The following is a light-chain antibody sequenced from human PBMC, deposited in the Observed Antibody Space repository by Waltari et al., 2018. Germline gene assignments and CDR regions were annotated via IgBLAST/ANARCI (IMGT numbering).Light chain of an antibody. CDR2: RNN. J-gene: IGLJ3*02. V-gene: IGLV1-47*01. Sequence: QSVLTQPPSASGPPGQRVTTPCSASRPNTGLTYAYWYQHLPGTTPKPLIYRNNQRPSGVPDRFSGSKSGTSASLAISGLRSEDEADYYCAAWDDTLSAVLFGGGTNLTVL. CDR1: RPNTGLTY. CDR3: AAWDDTLSAVL.